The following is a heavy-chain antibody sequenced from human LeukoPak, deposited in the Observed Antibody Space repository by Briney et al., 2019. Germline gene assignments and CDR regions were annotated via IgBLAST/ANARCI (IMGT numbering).Heavy chain of an antibody. V-gene: IGHV3-30-3*01. CDR1: GFTFSSYA. J-gene: IGHJ6*02. Sequence: RGSLRLSCAASGFTFSSYAMHWVRRAPREGLEWVAVISYDGSNKYYADSVKGRFTISRDNSKNTLYLQMNSLRAEDTAVDYCARVTSSGVDYYYYGMDVWGQGTTVTVSS. CDR3: ARVTSSGVDYYYYGMDV. CDR2: ISYDGSNK. D-gene: IGHD6-19*01.